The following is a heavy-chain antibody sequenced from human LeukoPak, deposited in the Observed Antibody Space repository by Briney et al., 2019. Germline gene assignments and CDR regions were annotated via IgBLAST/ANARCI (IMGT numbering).Heavy chain of an antibody. V-gene: IGHV3-30*04. J-gene: IGHJ3*02. Sequence: GGSLRLSCAASGFTFSSYAMHWVRQAPGKGLEWVAVISYDGSNKYYADSVKGRFTISRDNSKNTLYLQMNSLRAEDTAVYYCARLGGSALIWGQGTMVTVSS. D-gene: IGHD2-15*01. CDR1: GFTFSSYA. CDR3: ARLGGSALI. CDR2: ISYDGSNK.